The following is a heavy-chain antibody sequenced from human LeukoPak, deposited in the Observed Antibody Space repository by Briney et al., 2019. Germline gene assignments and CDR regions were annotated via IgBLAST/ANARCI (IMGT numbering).Heavy chain of an antibody. CDR1: GGSISSYY. Sequence: SETLSLTCTVSGGSISSYYWSWVRQPPGKGLEWIGEIYHSGSTNYNPSLKSRVTISVDTSKNQFSLKLNSVTAADTAVYFCARLQAVAGHLGGYYYYHGMDVWGQGTTVTVSS. CDR3: ARLQAVAGHLGGYYYYHGMDV. D-gene: IGHD6-19*01. J-gene: IGHJ6*02. V-gene: IGHV4-59*08. CDR2: IYHSGST.